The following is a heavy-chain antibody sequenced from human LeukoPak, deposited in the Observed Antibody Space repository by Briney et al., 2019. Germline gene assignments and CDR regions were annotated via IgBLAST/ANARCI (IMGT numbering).Heavy chain of an antibody. CDR3: AREGKLTGYFGGLGFNY. D-gene: IGHD6-19*01. CDR2: IYYSGST. V-gene: IGHV4-59*01. CDR1: GGSISSYY. Sequence: SETLSLTCTVSGGSISSYYWSWIRQPPGKGLEWIGYIYYSGSTIYNPSLKSRVTISVDTSKNQFSLNLTSVTAADTAVYYCAREGKLTGYFGGLGFNYWGQGTLVTVSS. J-gene: IGHJ4*02.